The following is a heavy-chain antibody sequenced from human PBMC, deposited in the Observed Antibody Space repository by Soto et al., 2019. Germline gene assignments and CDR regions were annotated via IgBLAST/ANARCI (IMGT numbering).Heavy chain of an antibody. Sequence: GASVKVSCKASGYTFTSYGISWVRQAPGQGLEWMGWISAYNGNTNYAQKLQGRVTMTTDTSTSTAYMELRSLRSDDTAVYYCARDSGGWVWQPSHYGMDVWGQGTTVTVSS. CDR3: ARDSGGWVWQPSHYGMDV. CDR1: GYTFTSYG. CDR2: ISAYNGNT. J-gene: IGHJ6*02. V-gene: IGHV1-18*04. D-gene: IGHD6-19*01.